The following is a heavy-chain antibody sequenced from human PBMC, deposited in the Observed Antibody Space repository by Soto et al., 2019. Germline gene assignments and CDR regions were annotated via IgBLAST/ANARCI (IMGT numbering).Heavy chain of an antibody. Sequence: QVQLQESGPGLVKPSETLSLTCTVSGGSISSYYWSWIRQPPGKGLEWIGYIYYSGSTNYNPSLKSLVSISVDTSKTQFSLKLSSVTAADEAVYYCARDRTSNLFDPWVQGPLVTVSS. J-gene: IGHJ5*02. V-gene: IGHV4-59*01. CDR2: IYYSGST. CDR1: GGSISSYY. CDR3: ARDRTSNLFDP.